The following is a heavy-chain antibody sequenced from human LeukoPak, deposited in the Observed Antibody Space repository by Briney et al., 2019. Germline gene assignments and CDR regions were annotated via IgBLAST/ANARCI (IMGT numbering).Heavy chain of an antibody. D-gene: IGHD2-15*01. CDR3: ARAVVVEESDAFDI. CDR2: IYTSGST. J-gene: IGHJ3*02. CDR1: GGSISSSSYY. Sequence: PSETLSLTCTVSGGSISSSSYYWSWIRQPAGKGLEWIGRIYTSGSTNYNPSLKSRVTISVDTSKNQFSLKLSSVTAADTAVYYCARAVVVEESDAFDIWGQGTMVTVSS. V-gene: IGHV4-61*02.